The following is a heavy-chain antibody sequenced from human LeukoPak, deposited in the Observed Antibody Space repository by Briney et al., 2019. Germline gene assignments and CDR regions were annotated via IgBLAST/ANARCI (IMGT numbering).Heavy chain of an antibody. D-gene: IGHD2-21*02. Sequence: SLRLSCAASGFTFSDYYMSWIRQARVQGLGWVSYISSSSSYTNYADSVKGRFTISRDNAKNSLYLQMNSLRAEDTAVYYCARAVVVTALKYFDYWGQGTLVTVSS. J-gene: IGHJ4*02. V-gene: IGHV3-11*06. CDR1: GFTFSDYY. CDR3: ARAVVVTALKYFDY. CDR2: ISSSSSYT.